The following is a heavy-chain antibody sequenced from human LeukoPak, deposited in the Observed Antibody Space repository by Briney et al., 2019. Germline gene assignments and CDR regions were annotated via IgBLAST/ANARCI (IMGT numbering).Heavy chain of an antibody. Sequence: GGSLRLSCAASGFTFSSYWMSWVRQAPGKGLEWVANIKKDGSEKYYVDSVKGRFTISRDNAKNSLYLQMNSLRAEDTAVYYCAREAEWELLNPFDYWGQGTLVTVSS. CDR3: AREAEWELLNPFDY. J-gene: IGHJ4*02. D-gene: IGHD1-26*01. CDR1: GFTFSSYW. CDR2: IKKDGSEK. V-gene: IGHV3-7*01.